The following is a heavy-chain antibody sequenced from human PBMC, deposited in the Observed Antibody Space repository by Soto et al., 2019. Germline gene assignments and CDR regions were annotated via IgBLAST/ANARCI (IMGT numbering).Heavy chain of an antibody. Sequence: VGSLRLSCAASGFTFSSYAMSWVRQAPGKGLEWVSAISGSGGSTYYADSVKGRFTISRDNSKNTLYLQMDSLRAEDTAVYYCAKDQGRTFITMVRDPLYFDYWGQGTLVIVSS. J-gene: IGHJ4*02. CDR2: ISGSGGST. CDR1: GFTFSSYA. D-gene: IGHD3-10*01. V-gene: IGHV3-23*01. CDR3: AKDQGRTFITMVRDPLYFDY.